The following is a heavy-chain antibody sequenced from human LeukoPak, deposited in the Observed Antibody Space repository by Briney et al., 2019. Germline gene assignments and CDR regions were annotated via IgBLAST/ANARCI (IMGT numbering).Heavy chain of an antibody. CDR1: GYTFTDYY. J-gene: IGHJ4*02. CDR2: INPNSGGT. Sequence: GASVKVSCKTSGYTFTDYYIHWVRQAPGQGLEWMGWINPNSGGTKYAQKFQGRVTMTRDTSISTAYMELSRLRSDDTAVYYCARVLQDDYVWGTYRPFDYWGQGTLVTVSS. D-gene: IGHD3-16*02. V-gene: IGHV1-2*02. CDR3: ARVLQDDYVWGTYRPFDY.